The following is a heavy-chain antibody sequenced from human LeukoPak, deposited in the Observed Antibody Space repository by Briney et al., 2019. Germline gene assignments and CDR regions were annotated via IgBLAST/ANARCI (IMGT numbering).Heavy chain of an antibody. Sequence: SVKVSCKASGGTFSSYAISWVRQAPGQGLEWMGGIIPIFGTANYAQKFQGRVTITADESTSTAYMELSSLRSEDTAVYYCARRDYYDSSGSSDGMDVWGQGTTVTVSS. V-gene: IGHV1-69*01. J-gene: IGHJ6*02. CDR2: IIPIFGTA. D-gene: IGHD3-22*01. CDR3: ARRDYYDSSGSSDGMDV. CDR1: GGTFSSYA.